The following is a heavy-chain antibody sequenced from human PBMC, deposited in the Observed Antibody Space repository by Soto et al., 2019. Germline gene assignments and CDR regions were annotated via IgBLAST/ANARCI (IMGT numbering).Heavy chain of an antibody. J-gene: IGHJ3*02. Sequence: GGSLRLSCAASGFTFDDYGMHWVRQAPGKGLEWVSSISWNSGSIDYADSVKGRFTISRDNAKNSLYLQMNSLRAEDTAFYYCAKAKSLGHEDAFDIWGQGTMVTVSS. CDR1: GFTFDDYG. V-gene: IGHV3-9*01. CDR3: AKAKSLGHEDAFDI. CDR2: ISWNSGSI.